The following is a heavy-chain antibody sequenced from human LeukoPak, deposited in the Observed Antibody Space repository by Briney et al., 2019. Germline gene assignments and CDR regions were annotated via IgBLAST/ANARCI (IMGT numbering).Heavy chain of an antibody. D-gene: IGHD6-19*01. J-gene: IGHJ4*02. CDR3: AKDGIAVY. CDR1: GFTFSSYA. V-gene: IGHV3-23*01. Sequence: TGGSLRLSCAASGFTFSSYAMSWVRQAPGKGLEWVSGISGSGDNTYYADSVKGRFTISRDNAKNSLYLQMNSLRAEDTAVYYCAKDGIAVYWGQGTLVTVSS. CDR2: ISGSGDNT.